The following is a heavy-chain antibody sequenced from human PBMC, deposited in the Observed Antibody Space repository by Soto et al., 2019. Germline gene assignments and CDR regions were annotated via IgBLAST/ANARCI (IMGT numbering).Heavy chain of an antibody. D-gene: IGHD3-3*01. V-gene: IGHV2-70*04. J-gene: IGHJ6*02. CDR1: GFSLSTSGMR. Sequence: SGPTLVNPTQTLTLTCTFSGFSLSTSGMRVSWIRQPPGKALEWLARIDWDDDKFYSTSLKTRLTISKDTSKNQVVLTMTNMDPVDTATYYCARDRLVRGFWSGYYYYYGMDVWGQGTTVTVSS. CDR2: IDWDDDK. CDR3: ARDRLVRGFWSGYYYYYGMDV.